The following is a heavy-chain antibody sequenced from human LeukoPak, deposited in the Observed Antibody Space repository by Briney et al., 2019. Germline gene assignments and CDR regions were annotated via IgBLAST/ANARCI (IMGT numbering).Heavy chain of an antibody. CDR3: AKDRGYTPMAEDY. CDR2: ISGGGGDT. Sequence: GGSLRLSCAASGFTFSSYAMSWVRQAPGKGLEWVSAISGGGGDTYYADSVKGRFTISRDNSKNTLYLQMNSLRAEDTAVYYCAKDRGYTPMAEDYWGQGTLVTVSS. D-gene: IGHD5-18*01. CDR1: GFTFSSYA. V-gene: IGHV3-23*01. J-gene: IGHJ4*02.